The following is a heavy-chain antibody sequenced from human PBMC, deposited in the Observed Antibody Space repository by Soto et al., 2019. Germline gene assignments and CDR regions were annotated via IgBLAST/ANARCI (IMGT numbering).Heavy chain of an antibody. D-gene: IGHD3-22*01. CDR3: ARQFYDSKKDYFDY. J-gene: IGHJ4*02. V-gene: IGHV4-39*01. CDR1: GGSISSSSYY. CDR2: IYYSGST. Sequence: SETLSLTCTVSGGSISSSSYYWGWIRQPPGKGLEWIGSIYYSGSTYYNPSLKSRVTISVDTSKNQFSLKLSSVTAADTAVYYCARQFYDSKKDYFDYWGQGTLVTVSS.